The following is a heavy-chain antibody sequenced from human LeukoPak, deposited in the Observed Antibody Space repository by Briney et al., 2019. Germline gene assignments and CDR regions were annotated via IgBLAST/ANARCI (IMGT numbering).Heavy chain of an antibody. CDR2: IYYSGST. D-gene: IGHD6-19*01. CDR1: GGSISSYY. V-gene: IGHV4-59*08. J-gene: IGHJ6*02. Sequence: PSETLSLTCTVSGGSISSYYWSWIRQPPGKGLEWIGYIYYSGSTNYNPSLKSRVTISVDTSKNQFSLKLSSVTAADPAVYYCARHGSSGGSMRSWSYYYYGMDVWGQGTTVTVSS. CDR3: ARHGSSGGSMRSWSYYYYGMDV.